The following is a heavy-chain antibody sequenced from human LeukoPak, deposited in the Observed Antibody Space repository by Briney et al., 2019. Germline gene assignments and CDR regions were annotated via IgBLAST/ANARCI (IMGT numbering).Heavy chain of an antibody. V-gene: IGHV1-2*02. CDR1: GYTFTGYY. J-gene: IGHJ4*02. D-gene: IGHD3-9*01. CDR2: INPKSGGT. CDR3: ARGKRSGLLRYFDWLPEILDY. Sequence: ASVKVSCKASGYTFTGYYMHWVRQAPGQGLEWMGWINPKSGGTKNTQKFQGRVTVTRDTSISTAYMELSRLRSDDTAVYYCARGKRSGLLRYFDWLPEILDYWGQGTLVSVSS.